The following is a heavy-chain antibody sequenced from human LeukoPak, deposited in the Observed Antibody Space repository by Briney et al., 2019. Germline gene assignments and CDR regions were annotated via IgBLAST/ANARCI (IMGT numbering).Heavy chain of an antibody. CDR2: IIPILGIA. J-gene: IGHJ4*02. D-gene: IGHD4-17*01. V-gene: IGHV1-69*02. CDR1: GGTFSSYT. CDR3: ARARNPYGDFDY. Sequence: SVKVSCKASGGTFSSYTMSWVRQAPGQGLEWMGMIIPILGIANYAQKFQGRVTITADKSTSTAYMELSSLRSEDTAVYYCARARNPYGDFDYWGQGTLVTVSS.